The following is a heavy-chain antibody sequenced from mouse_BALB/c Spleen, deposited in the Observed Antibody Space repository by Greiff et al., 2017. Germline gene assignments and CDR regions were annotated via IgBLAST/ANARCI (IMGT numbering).Heavy chain of an antibody. CDR2: IDPANGNT. CDR3: AREGDGYLYAMDY. D-gene: IGHD2-3*01. CDR1: GFNIKDTY. Sequence: VQLQQSGAELVKPGASVKLSCTASGFNIKDTYMHWVKQRPEQGLEWIGRIDPANGNTKYDQKFQGKATITADTSSNTAYLQLSSLTSEDTAVYYCAREGDGYLYAMDYWGQGTSVTVSS. V-gene: IGHV14-3*02. J-gene: IGHJ4*01.